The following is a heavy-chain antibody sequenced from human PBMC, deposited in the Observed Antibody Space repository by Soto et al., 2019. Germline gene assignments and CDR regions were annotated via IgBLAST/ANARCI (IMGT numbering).Heavy chain of an antibody. D-gene: IGHD1-26*01. Sequence: GGSLRLSCAASGFTFSSYGTNWVRQAPGKGLEWVSAISGSGGSIYYADSVKGRFTISRDNSKNTQYLQMNSLRAEDTAVYYCAKGWVVGASFSALDLWGQGTMVTVSS. V-gene: IGHV3-23*01. CDR2: ISGSGGSI. CDR3: AKGWVVGASFSALDL. CDR1: GFTFSSYG. J-gene: IGHJ3*01.